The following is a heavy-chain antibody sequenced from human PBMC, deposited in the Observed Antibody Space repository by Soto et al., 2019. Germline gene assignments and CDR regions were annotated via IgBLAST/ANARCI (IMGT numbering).Heavy chain of an antibody. D-gene: IGHD3-3*01. V-gene: IGHV3-13*01. Sequence: GGSLRLSCAASGFTFSSYDMHWVRQTGKGLEWVSNIGTAGDAYYAGSVQGRFTNSRDNAKNSLYLQMNSLRAEDTAVYYCARRVGWADFDPWGQGTLVTVSS. J-gene: IGHJ5*02. CDR3: ARRVGWADFDP. CDR2: IGTAGDA. CDR1: GFTFSSYD.